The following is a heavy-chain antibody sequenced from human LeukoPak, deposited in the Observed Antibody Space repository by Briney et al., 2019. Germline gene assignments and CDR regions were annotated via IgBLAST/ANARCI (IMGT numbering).Heavy chain of an antibody. CDR3: ARNPVAPAALPRVGAFDI. V-gene: IGHV4-31*03. CDR2: IYYSGST. Sequence: PSETLSLTCTVSGGSISSGGYYWSWIRQHPGKGLEWIGYIYYSGSTYYNPSLKSRVTISVDTSKNQFSLKPSSVTAADTAVYYCARNPVAPAALPRVGAFDIWGQGTMVTVSS. D-gene: IGHD2-2*01. CDR1: GGSISSGGYY. J-gene: IGHJ3*02.